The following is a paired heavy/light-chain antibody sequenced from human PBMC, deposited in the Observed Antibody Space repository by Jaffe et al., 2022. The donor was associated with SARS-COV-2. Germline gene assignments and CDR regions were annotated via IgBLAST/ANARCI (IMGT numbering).Light chain of an antibody. CDR1: QDIGID. V-gene: IGKV1-17*01. CDR3: QQYQNYPPT. CDR2: TAS. J-gene: IGKJ2*01. Sequence: DIQMTQSPSSLSASVGDRVTITCRASQDIGIDLGWYQQKPGKAPKRLIYTASNLQSGVPSRFSGSGSGTEFTLTISSLQPEDFATYYCQQYQNYPPTFGQGTKLEIK.
Heavy chain of an antibody. CDR1: GASITTFY. V-gene: IGHV4-59*01. CDR2: IYYTGST. CDR3: TRGGNSAPWNYYFDF. J-gene: IGHJ4*02. Sequence: QVELQESGPGLVKPSETLSLTCTVSGASITTFYWGWVRQLPGKGLEWIGYIYYTGSTNYNPSLKSRVTISMDTSKNQFSLNLNSVTPADTAVYYCTRGGNSAPWNYYFDFWGQGTLVTVSS. D-gene: IGHD1-7*01.